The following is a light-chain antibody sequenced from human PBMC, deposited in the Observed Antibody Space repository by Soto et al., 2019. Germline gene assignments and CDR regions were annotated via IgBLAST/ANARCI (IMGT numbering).Light chain of an antibody. Sequence: EIVMTQSPATLSVSPGERATLSCRASQSVSSNLAWYQQKPGQAPRLLIYGASTRATGIPARFSGSGSGTDFTLTISRLESEDFAVYYCQRYGSSPAITFGQGTRL. CDR1: QSVSSN. CDR3: QRYGSSPAIT. V-gene: IGKV3-15*01. J-gene: IGKJ5*01. CDR2: GAS.